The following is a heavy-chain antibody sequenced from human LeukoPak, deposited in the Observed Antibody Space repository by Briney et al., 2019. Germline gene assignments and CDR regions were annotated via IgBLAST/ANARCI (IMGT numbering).Heavy chain of an antibody. Sequence: GGSLRLSCAASGFTFGGYWMSWVRQAPGKGLEWVANIKQDGSEKYYVDSVKGRFTISRDNAKNSLYLQMNSLRAEDTAVYYCASRGWLAPGAFDIWGQGTMVTVSS. V-gene: IGHV3-7*01. CDR1: GFTFGGYW. D-gene: IGHD6-19*01. CDR2: IKQDGSEK. CDR3: ASRGWLAPGAFDI. J-gene: IGHJ3*02.